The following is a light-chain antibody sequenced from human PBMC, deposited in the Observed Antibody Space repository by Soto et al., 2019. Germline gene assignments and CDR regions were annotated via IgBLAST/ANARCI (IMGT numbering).Light chain of an antibody. Sequence: QSVRTQPPSASGSPGQSVTISCTGTSSDVGGYNYVSWYQHHPGKAPKLIIYEVYKRPSGVPDRFSGSKSGNTAALTVSGLQAEDEDDYYCSSYVGTNSYVFGTGTKVTV. V-gene: IGLV2-8*01. J-gene: IGLJ1*01. CDR2: EVY. CDR3: SSYVGTNSYV. CDR1: SSDVGGYNY.